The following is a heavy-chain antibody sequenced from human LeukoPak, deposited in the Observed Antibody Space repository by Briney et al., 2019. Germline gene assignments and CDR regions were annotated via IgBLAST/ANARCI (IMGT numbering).Heavy chain of an antibody. CDR2: ISKSGDSA. J-gene: IGHJ4*02. D-gene: IGHD2-21*01. CDR3: TIAPAGAGDFFDY. V-gene: IGHV3-11*01. CDR1: GFSFSDFS. Sequence: GSLRLSCAASGFSFSDFSMSWIRQTPGRGLEWISYISKSGDSAFYAESVKGRFTISRDNARNFVYLQMNSLKTEDTAVYYCTIAPAGAGDFFDYWGQGTLVTVSS.